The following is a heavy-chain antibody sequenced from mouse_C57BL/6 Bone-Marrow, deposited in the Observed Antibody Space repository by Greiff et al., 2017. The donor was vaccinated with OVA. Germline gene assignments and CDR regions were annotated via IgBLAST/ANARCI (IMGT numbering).Heavy chain of an antibody. CDR2: INSDGGST. Sequence: EVKLVESGGGLVQPGESLKLSCESNEYEFTSHDMSWVRKTPEKRLELVAAINSDGGSTYYPDTMERRFNISRDNTKKTLYLQMSSLRSEDTALYYCARGRLRRGDWYFDVWGTGTTVTVSS. V-gene: IGHV5-2*01. CDR1: EYEFTSHD. CDR3: ARGRLRRGDWYFDV. D-gene: IGHD2-4*01. J-gene: IGHJ1*03.